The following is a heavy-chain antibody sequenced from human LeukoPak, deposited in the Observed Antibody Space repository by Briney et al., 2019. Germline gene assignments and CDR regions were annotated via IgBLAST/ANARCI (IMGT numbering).Heavy chain of an antibody. CDR2: INHSGHT. D-gene: IGHD4-17*01. CDR3: TRMTTGHDY. J-gene: IGHJ4*02. CDR1: GVSFNDYY. V-gene: IGHV4-34*01. Sequence: SETLSLTCAVSGVSFNDYYWSWVRQTPGKGLEWIGEINHSGHTNDSPSLKSRVTLSIDTSRKQFSLNLRSVTVADTGIYYCTRMTTGHDYWGQGTLVTVSS.